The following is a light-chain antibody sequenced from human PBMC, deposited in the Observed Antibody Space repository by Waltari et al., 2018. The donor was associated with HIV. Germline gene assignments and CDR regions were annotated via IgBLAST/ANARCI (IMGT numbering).Light chain of an antibody. CDR1: SRAIGTYKF. CDR3: CSYASSLSWV. Sequence: SALRPPPSVSGSPGQTIPVPCVRPSRAIGTYKFVSWYQQHPGKAPKLMIYEVNNRPSGVSDRFSGSKSGNTASLTISGLQAEDEADYYCCSYASSLSWVFGGGTKVTVL. J-gene: IGLJ3*02. CDR2: EVN. V-gene: IGLV2-23*02.